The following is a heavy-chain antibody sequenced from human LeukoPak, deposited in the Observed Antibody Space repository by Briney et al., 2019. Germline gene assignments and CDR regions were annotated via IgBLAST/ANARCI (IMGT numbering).Heavy chain of an antibody. D-gene: IGHD1-26*01. V-gene: IGHV3-21*01. Sequence: GGSLRLSCAASGFTFSRYSLNWVRQAPGKGLEWVSSISTSSSYIYYADSVKGRFTISRVNAKNSLYLQMNSLRAEDTAVYYCARGSASLMYYSGSYCDYWGQGTLVTVSS. CDR2: ISTSSSYI. J-gene: IGHJ4*02. CDR1: GFTFSRYS. CDR3: ARGSASLMYYSGSYCDY.